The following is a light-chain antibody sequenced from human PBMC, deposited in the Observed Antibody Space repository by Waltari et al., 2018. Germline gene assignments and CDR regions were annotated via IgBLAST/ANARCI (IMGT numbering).Light chain of an antibody. CDR2: EVS. CDR3: SSYTSSSTLEV. V-gene: IGLV2-14*01. CDR1: SGDVGGYNY. Sequence: QSALTQPASVSGSPGQSITISCTGTSGDVGGYNYVSWYQQHPGKAPKLMIYEVSKRPAGVSNRVSGSKSGNTASRTISGLRAEDEADYYCSSYTSSSTLEVFGGGTKLTVL. J-gene: IGLJ2*01.